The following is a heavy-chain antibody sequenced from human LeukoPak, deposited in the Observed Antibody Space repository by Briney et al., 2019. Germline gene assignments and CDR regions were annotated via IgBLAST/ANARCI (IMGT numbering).Heavy chain of an antibody. Sequence: PSETLSLTCTVSGGAISSSSYYWGWIRQPPGKGLEWIGSIYYSGSTYYNPSLKSRVTISVDTSKNQFSLKLSSVTAADTAVYYCARAARDQLLYAYFFDYWGQGTLVIVSS. J-gene: IGHJ4*02. CDR3: ARAARDQLLYAYFFDY. CDR1: GGAISSSSYY. V-gene: IGHV4-39*07. D-gene: IGHD2-2*02. CDR2: IYYSGST.